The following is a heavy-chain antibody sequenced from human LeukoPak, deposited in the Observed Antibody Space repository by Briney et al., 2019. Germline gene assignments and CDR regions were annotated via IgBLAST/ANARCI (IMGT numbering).Heavy chain of an antibody. CDR2: INPSGGST. CDR1: GYTFTSYY. Sequence: ASVKVSCKASGYTFTSYYMHWVRQAPGQGLEWMGIINPSGGSTSYAQKFQGRVTMTSDMSTSTVYMELSSLRSEDTAVYYCARAGILVGATISLDYWGQGTLVTVSS. D-gene: IGHD1-26*01. CDR3: ARAGILVGATISLDY. J-gene: IGHJ4*02. V-gene: IGHV1-46*01.